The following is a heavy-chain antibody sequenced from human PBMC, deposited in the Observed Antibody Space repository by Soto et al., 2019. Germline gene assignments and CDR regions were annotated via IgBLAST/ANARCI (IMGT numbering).Heavy chain of an antibody. CDR3: ARDPTPFYGSGSYYKNYYYGMDV. CDR2: ISSSGSYI. Sequence: GGSLRLSCAASGFTFSSYSMNWVRQAPGKELEWVSSISSSGSYIYYADSVKGRFTISRDNAKNSLYLQMNSLRAEDTAVYYCARDPTPFYGSGSYYKNYYYGMDVWGQGTTVTVSS. V-gene: IGHV3-21*01. J-gene: IGHJ6*02. D-gene: IGHD3-10*01. CDR1: GFTFSSYS.